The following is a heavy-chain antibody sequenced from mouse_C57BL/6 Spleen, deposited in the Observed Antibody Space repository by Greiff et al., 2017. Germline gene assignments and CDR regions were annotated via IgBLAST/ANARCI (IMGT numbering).Heavy chain of an antibody. CDR2: IYPRSGNT. CDR1: GYTFTSYG. CDR3: AREEGDPYWYFGV. J-gene: IGHJ1*03. V-gene: IGHV1-81*01. Sequence: QVQLQQSGAELARPGASVKLSCKASGYTFTSYGISWVKQRPGQGLEWIGEIYPRSGNTYYNEKFKGKATLTADKSSSTAYMELRSLTSEDSAVDFCAREEGDPYWYFGVGGTGTTVTVSS. D-gene: IGHD3-3*01.